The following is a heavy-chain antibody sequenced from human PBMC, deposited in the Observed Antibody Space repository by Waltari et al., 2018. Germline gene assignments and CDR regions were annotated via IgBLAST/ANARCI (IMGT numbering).Heavy chain of an antibody. CDR2: IYSGGST. J-gene: IGHJ6*02. Sequence: EVQLVESGGGLIQPGGSLRLSCAASGFTVSSNYMSWVRQAPGKGLEWVSVIYSGGSTYYADSVKGRFTISRDNSKNTLYLQMNSLRAEDTAVYYCAAVLRFLEWLFPPRQSMDVWGQGTTVTVSS. D-gene: IGHD3-3*01. V-gene: IGHV3-53*01. CDR3: AAVLRFLEWLFPPRQSMDV. CDR1: GFTVSSNY.